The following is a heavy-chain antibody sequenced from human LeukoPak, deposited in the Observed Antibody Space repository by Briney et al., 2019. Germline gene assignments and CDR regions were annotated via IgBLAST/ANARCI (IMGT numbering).Heavy chain of an antibody. CDR3: AKDHYRSIDY. D-gene: IGHD1-26*01. CDR1: GFDFSSNW. CDR2: IKGDGIST. V-gene: IGHV3-74*01. Sequence: PGGSLRLSCAASGFDFSSNWMHWVRHAPAQGLVWVSRIKGDGISTNYADSVKGRFTISRDIAKNTLYLQMNSLRAEDTGVYYCAKDHYRSIDYWGRGTLVTVSS. J-gene: IGHJ4*02.